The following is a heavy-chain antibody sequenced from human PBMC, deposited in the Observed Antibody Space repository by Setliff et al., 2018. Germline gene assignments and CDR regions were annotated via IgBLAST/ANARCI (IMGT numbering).Heavy chain of an antibody. D-gene: IGHD2-21*02. Sequence: PGGSLRLSCEASGFTFTYYSMSWVRQAPGKGLEWISYISSGSNSIYYADSVKGRFTVSRDNAKNTLYLQMNSLRDEDTAVYYCAKCGGDHCCPLYHHYYMDVWGTGTTVTVSS. CDR3: AKCGGDHCCPLYHHYYMDV. J-gene: IGHJ6*03. CDR1: GFTFTYYS. CDR2: ISSGSNSI. V-gene: IGHV3-11*04.